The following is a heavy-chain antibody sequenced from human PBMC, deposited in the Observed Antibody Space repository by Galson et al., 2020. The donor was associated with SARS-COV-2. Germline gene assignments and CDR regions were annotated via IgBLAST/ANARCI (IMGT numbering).Heavy chain of an antibody. CDR3: AGLPTRNVYDAGTYYFDY. D-gene: IGHD3-10*01. J-gene: IGHJ4*02. CDR2: IYPGDSDT. Sequence: GESLKISCEGFGYRFESYWNGWVRQLPSKGLEWMGIIYPGDSDTKYSPSFEGQVTMSVDKAINTTYLQWSGLTAPDTAMYYLAGLPTRNVYDAGTYYFDYWGQGVLVTVSS. V-gene: IGHV5-51*01. CDR1: GYRFESYW.